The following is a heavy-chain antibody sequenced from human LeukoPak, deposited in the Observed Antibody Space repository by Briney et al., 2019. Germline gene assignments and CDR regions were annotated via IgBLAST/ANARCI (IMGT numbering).Heavy chain of an antibody. CDR1: GFAFSSYW. CDR2: IKPDGSGK. J-gene: IGHJ5*01. Sequence: GGPLRLSCAASGFAFSSYWMTWVRQAPGKGLEWVANIKPDGSGKNYVDSVKGRFTISRDNAKNSLYLQMRGLRVEDTAVYYFSSQPAGPYLDCWGQGALVTVSS. D-gene: IGHD2-2*01. CDR3: SSQPAGPYLDC. V-gene: IGHV3-7*01.